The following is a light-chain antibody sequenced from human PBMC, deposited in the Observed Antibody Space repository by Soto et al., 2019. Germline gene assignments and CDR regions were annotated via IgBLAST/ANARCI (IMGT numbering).Light chain of an antibody. Sequence: DIQMTQSPSSLSASVGDRVTITCRASQSISTYLNWYHQKPGKAPKLLIYAASSLQSGVPSRSSGSGSGTDFTLTISRLEPEDFAVYYCQQYGSSPPWTFGQGTKVDIK. CDR3: QQYGSSPPWT. CDR1: QSISTY. V-gene: IGKV1-39*01. J-gene: IGKJ1*01. CDR2: AAS.